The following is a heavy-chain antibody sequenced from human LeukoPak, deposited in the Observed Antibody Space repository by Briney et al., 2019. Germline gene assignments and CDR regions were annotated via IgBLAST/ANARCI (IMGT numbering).Heavy chain of an antibody. Sequence: PGGSLRLSCVGSGFTFSRYWLNWVRQAPGKGLEWVANMNQDGSEIYYLDSVKGRFTISRDNAKNSLDLQMNSLRDEDTAVYYCARARASGRSGFDYWGQGTLVTVSS. CDR3: ARARASGRSGFDY. CDR1: GFTFSRYW. CDR2: MNQDGSEI. D-gene: IGHD2-15*01. J-gene: IGHJ4*02. V-gene: IGHV3-7*01.